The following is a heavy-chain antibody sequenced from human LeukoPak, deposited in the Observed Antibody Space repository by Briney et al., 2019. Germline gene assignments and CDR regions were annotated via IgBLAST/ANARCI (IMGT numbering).Heavy chain of an antibody. CDR1: GFTFSSYA. V-gene: IGHV3-30-3*01. D-gene: IGHD4-17*01. CDR3: AKDYDYGDSFYYYFDY. J-gene: IGHJ4*02. CDR2: ISYDGSNK. Sequence: PGRSLRLSCAASGFTFSSYAMHWVRQAPGKGLEWVAVISYDGSNKYYADSVKGRFTISRDNSKNTLYLQMNSLRAEDTAVYYCAKDYDYGDSFYYYFDYWGQGTLVTVSS.